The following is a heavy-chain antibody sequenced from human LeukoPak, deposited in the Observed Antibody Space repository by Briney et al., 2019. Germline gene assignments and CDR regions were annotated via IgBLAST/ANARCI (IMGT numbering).Heavy chain of an antibody. CDR1: GGSISSSSYY. D-gene: IGHD2-15*01. Sequence: SETLSLTCTVSGGSISSSSYYWGWIRQPPGKGLEWIGSIYYSGSTYYNPSLKSRVTISVDTSKNQFSLKLSSVTAADTAVYYCARASSGAYKFDYWGQGTLVTVSS. CDR3: ARASSGAYKFDY. J-gene: IGHJ4*02. CDR2: IYYSGST. V-gene: IGHV4-39*07.